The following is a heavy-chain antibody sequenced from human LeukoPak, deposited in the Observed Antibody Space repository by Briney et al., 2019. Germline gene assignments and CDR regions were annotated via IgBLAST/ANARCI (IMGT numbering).Heavy chain of an antibody. J-gene: IGHJ4*02. CDR2: IKEDGSQK. Sequence: PGGSLRLSCAASGFTFSSYFMGWVRQAPGEGLEWVANIKEDGSQKYYVDSVRGRFTISRDNADNSLYLQMNSLTAEDTAVYYCVRYRREGLYYFDYWGQGTLVTVSS. CDR1: GFTFSSYF. V-gene: IGHV3-7*01. CDR3: VRYRREGLYYFDY.